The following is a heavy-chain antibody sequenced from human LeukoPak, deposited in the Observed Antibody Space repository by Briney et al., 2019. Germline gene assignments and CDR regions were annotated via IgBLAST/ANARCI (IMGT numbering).Heavy chain of an antibody. V-gene: IGHV3-30*02. CDR2: IRYDGSKK. J-gene: IGHJ4*02. CDR3: VSRYQLPFDY. D-gene: IGHD2-2*01. Sequence: GRSLRLSCAASGFTFSSYGMHWVRQAPGKGLEWVAFIRYDGSKKYYADSVKGRVTISRDNSKSTLYLQMNSLRGEDTAVYYCVSRYQLPFDYWGQGTLVTVSS. CDR1: GFTFSSYG.